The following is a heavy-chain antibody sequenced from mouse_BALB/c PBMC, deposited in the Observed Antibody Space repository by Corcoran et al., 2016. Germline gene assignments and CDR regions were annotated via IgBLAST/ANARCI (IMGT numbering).Heavy chain of an antibody. V-gene: IGHV1S136*01. D-gene: IGHD2-2*01. CDR1: GYTFTSYV. CDR3: ARVEWLRPVVHWYFDV. J-gene: IGHJ1*01. Sequence: EVQLQQSGPELVKPGASVKMSCKASGYTFTSYVMHWVKQKPGQGLEWIGYINPYNDGTKYNEKFKGKATLTSDKSSSTAYMELSSLTSEDSAVYYCARVEWLRPVVHWYFDVWGAGTTVTVSS. CDR2: INPYNDGT.